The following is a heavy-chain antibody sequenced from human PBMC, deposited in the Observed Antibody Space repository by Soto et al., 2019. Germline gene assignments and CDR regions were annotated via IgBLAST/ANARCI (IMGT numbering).Heavy chain of an antibody. CDR3: ARESWRYYDILTGYYPLGY. J-gene: IGHJ4*02. D-gene: IGHD3-9*01. CDR2: IIPIFGTA. CDR1: GGTFSSYA. V-gene: IGHV1-69*05. Sequence: GASVKVSCKASGGTFSSYAISWVRQAPGQGLEWMGGIIPIFGTANYAQKFQGRVTMTTDTSTSTAYMELRSLRSDDTAVYYCARESWRYYDILTGYYPLGYWGQGTLVTVSS.